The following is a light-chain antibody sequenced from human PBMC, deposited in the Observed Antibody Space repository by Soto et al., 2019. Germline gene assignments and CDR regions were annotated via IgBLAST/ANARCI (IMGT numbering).Light chain of an antibody. Sequence: SYELTQTPSVSVAPGQTARITFGGNNIRHKSVQWYQQKPGQAPVVVVYDDTNRPSGIPERFSGSNSGNTATLTISRVEAGDEADYYCQVWDSSSDHWVFGGGTKLTV. CDR2: DDT. CDR3: QVWDSSSDHWV. V-gene: IGLV3-21*02. CDR1: NIRHKS. J-gene: IGLJ3*02.